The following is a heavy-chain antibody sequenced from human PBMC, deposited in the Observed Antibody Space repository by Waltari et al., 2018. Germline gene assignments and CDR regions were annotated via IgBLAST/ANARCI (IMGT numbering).Heavy chain of an antibody. Sequence: EVQLVESGGGLIQPGGSLRLSCAASGFTVSSNYMSWVRQAPGKGLEWVSVIYSGGSTYYADSVKGRFTISRDNSKNTLYLQMNSLRAEDKAVYYCARSLNWNPGGMDVWGQGTTVTVSS. V-gene: IGHV3-53*01. CDR3: ARSLNWNPGGMDV. J-gene: IGHJ6*02. CDR2: IYSGGST. CDR1: GFTVSSNY. D-gene: IGHD1-1*01.